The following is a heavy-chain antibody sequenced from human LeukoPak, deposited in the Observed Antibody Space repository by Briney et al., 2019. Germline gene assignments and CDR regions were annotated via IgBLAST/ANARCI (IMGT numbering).Heavy chain of an antibody. CDR3: TRGTREPV. CDR2: TSYDDINR. D-gene: IGHD1-26*01. Sequence: QAGGSLRLSCAASGFTFGGHAMHWDRQAPGKGLEWVAVTSYDDINRFYLDSVKGRFTISRDNAKNSLYLRMNSLRAEDTAVYYCTRGTREPVWGQGTTVTVSS. V-gene: IGHV3-30-3*01. CDR1: GFTFGGHA. J-gene: IGHJ6*02.